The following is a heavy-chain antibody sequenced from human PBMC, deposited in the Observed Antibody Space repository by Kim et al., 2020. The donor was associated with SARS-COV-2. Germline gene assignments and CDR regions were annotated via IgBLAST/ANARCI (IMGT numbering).Heavy chain of an antibody. CDR3: ARVEVDGSIGGGMDV. D-gene: IGHD3-3*02. V-gene: IGHV1-8*01. Sequence: KFKGRVTMTRNTSISTANMELSSLRSEDTAVYYCARVEVDGSIGGGMDVWGQGTTVTVSS. J-gene: IGHJ6*02.